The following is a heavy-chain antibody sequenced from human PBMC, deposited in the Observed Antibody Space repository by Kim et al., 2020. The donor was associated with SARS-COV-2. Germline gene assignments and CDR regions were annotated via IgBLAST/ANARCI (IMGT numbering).Heavy chain of an antibody. CDR3: ARAFGYYDSSGYYAY. D-gene: IGHD3-22*01. Sequence: QKFQGRVTITADESTSTAYMELSSLRSEDTAVYYCARAFGYYDSSGYYAYWGQGTLVTVSS. J-gene: IGHJ4*02. V-gene: IGHV1-69*01.